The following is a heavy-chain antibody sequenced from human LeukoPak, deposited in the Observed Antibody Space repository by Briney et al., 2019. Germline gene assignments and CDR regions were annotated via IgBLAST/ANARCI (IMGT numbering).Heavy chain of an antibody. J-gene: IGHJ6*04. D-gene: IGHD3-10*02. V-gene: IGHV3-30*04. CDR1: GFTFSTYA. Sequence: GRSLRLSCAASGFTFSTYAMHWVRQAPGKGLEWVAVISYDGSNKYYADSVKGRFTISRDISKNTLCLQMNSLRAEDTAMYYCSRDMSPAMDVWGKGTTVTVSS. CDR2: ISYDGSNK. CDR3: SRDMSPAMDV.